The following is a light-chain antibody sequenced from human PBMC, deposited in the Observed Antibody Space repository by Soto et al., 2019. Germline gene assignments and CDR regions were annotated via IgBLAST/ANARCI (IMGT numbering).Light chain of an antibody. CDR1: QCISNY. Sequence: DIQMTQSPSSLSASVGDRVTITCRASQCISNYLAWYQQKAGKAPKLLIYGASTLQSGVPLRFSGSGSGTDFTLTISSLQPADVATYYCQKYNSAPRTFGQGTKVEIK. CDR3: QKYNSAPRT. J-gene: IGKJ1*01. V-gene: IGKV1-27*01. CDR2: GAS.